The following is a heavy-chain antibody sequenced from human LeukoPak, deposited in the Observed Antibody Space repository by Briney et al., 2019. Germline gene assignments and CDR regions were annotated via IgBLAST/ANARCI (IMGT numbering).Heavy chain of an antibody. CDR2: ITYNGAAT. CDR3: AKDGLYFDGSTHIYYFDS. V-gene: IGHV3-23*01. J-gene: IGHJ4*02. D-gene: IGHD3-9*01. Sequence: GGSLRLSCAASGFSFGGYAMTWVRQAPGKGLEWVSSITYNGAATYYLDSVKARFTISRDNSRSTLYLQMDSLTAEDTALYYCAKDGLYFDGSTHIYYFDSWGQGTLVDVSS. CDR1: GFSFGGYA.